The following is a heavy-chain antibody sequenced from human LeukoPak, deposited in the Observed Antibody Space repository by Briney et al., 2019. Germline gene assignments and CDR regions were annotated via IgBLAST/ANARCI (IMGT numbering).Heavy chain of an antibody. CDR2: ISYSGST. CDR1: GGSISGYY. CDR3: ARAGNYDFWSALSPGPDAFDI. Sequence: PSETLSLTCTVSGGSISGYYWSWIRQPPGKGLEWVGYISYSGSTNYNPSLKSRVTISVDTSKNQFSLKLSSVTAADTAVYYCARAGNYDFWSALSPGPDAFDIWGRGTMVTVSS. D-gene: IGHD3-3*01. V-gene: IGHV4-59*01. J-gene: IGHJ3*02.